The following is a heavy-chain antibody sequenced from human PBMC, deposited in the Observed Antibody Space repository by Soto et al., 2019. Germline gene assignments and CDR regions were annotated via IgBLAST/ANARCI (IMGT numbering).Heavy chain of an antibody. Sequence: QITLKESGPTLVKPTQTLTLTCTFSGFSLSTSGVGVGWIRQPPGKALEWLALIYWDDDKRYSPSLKSRLTITKDTSKNQVVLTMTNIDPVDTATYYCAHLGGGSGSYTLGYWGQGTLVTVSS. CDR3: AHLGGGSGSYTLGY. CDR1: GFSLSTSGVG. V-gene: IGHV2-5*02. D-gene: IGHD3-10*01. J-gene: IGHJ4*02. CDR2: IYWDDDK.